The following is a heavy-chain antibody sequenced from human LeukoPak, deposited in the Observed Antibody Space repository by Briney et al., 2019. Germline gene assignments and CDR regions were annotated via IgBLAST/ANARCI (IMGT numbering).Heavy chain of an antibody. CDR3: ARGGHYDFWSGYLYYFDY. D-gene: IGHD3-3*01. Sequence: SETLSLTCTVSGGSISSYYWSWIRQPAGKGLEWIGYIYYSGSTNYNPSLKSRVTISVDTSKNQFSLKLSSVTAADTAVYYCARGGHYDFWSGYLYYFDYWGQGTLVTVSS. V-gene: IGHV4-59*01. CDR1: GGSISSYY. CDR2: IYYSGST. J-gene: IGHJ4*02.